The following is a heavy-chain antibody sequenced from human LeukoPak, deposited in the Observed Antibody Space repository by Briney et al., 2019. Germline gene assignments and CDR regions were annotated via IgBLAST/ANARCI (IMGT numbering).Heavy chain of an antibody. D-gene: IGHD1/OR15-1a*01. J-gene: IGHJ3*02. CDR3: ARAKPEQDAFDI. Sequence: EGSLRLSCAASGVTFSSYEINWVPQAPGTGLEWVSYISSSGSAIYYADSVKGRFTISRDNAKNSLYLQMNSLRAEDTAVYYCARAKPEQDAFDIWGQGTMVTVSS. CDR1: GVTFSSYE. V-gene: IGHV3-48*03. CDR2: ISSSGSAI.